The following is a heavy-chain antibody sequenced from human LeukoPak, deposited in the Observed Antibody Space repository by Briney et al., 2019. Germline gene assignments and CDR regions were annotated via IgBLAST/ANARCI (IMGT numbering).Heavy chain of an antibody. CDR1: GFIFKTSA. CDR3: ATDPSALPRPFYYYYFMDV. Sequence: GASVKVSCKASGFIFKTSAVQWVRQARGQRLEWIGWIVVGSGSTNYAQKFQDRVTIARDMSTSTAYMELSSLRSEDTAVYYCATDPSALPRPFYYYYFMDVWGKGTTVTVSS. V-gene: IGHV1-58*01. D-gene: IGHD1-1*01. J-gene: IGHJ6*03. CDR2: IVVGSGST.